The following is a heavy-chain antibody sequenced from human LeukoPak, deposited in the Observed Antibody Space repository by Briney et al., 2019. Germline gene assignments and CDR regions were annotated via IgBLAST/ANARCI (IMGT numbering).Heavy chain of an antibody. D-gene: IGHD4-23*01. J-gene: IGHJ4*02. CDR3: TTDLWTNGYGGKGARSY. CDR1: GFTFSSYG. Sequence: GGTLRLSCAASGFTFSSYGMSWVRQAPGKGLEWVGRIKSKTDGGTTDYAAPVKGRFTISRDDSKNTLYLQMNSLKTEDTAVYYCTTDLWTNGYGGKGARSYWGQGTLVTVSS. V-gene: IGHV3-15*01. CDR2: IKSKTDGGTT.